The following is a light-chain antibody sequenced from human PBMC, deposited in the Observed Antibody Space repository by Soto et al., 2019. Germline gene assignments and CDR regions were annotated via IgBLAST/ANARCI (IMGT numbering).Light chain of an antibody. CDR3: ASWDDRLSGPI. J-gene: IGLJ2*01. CDR2: NID. V-gene: IGLV1-44*01. CDR1: SSNIGSNS. Sequence: QSVMTQPTSASGTPGQRVTISCSGSSSNIGSNSVNWYQQLPGTAPKLLIYNIDQRPSGVPDRFLGSKSGSSAPLAISGLQSEDEADYYCASWDDRLSGPIVGGGTKVTVL.